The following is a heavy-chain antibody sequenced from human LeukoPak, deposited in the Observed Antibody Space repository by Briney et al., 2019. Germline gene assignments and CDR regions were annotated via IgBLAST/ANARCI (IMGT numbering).Heavy chain of an antibody. CDR2: IDNAGSIT. Sequence: PGGSLRLSCAASGFTFSNYWIHWVRQAPGKGLVWVSRIDNAGSITTYADSVKGRFTISRDNAENTLYLQMNSLRAEDTAVYYCAKYEVIYGPIWGQGTMVTVSS. J-gene: IGHJ3*02. CDR3: AKYEVIYGPI. CDR1: GFTFSNYW. V-gene: IGHV3-74*03. D-gene: IGHD4-17*01.